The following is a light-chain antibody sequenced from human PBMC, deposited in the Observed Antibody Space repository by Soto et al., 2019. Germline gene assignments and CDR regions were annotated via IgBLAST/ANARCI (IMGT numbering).Light chain of an antibody. V-gene: IGKV3-15*01. Sequence: EIVMTQSPATLSVSPGERATLSCRASQSVSSNLAWYQQKPGQAPRLLIYGASTRATGIPARFSGSGSGTEFTLTINSLHSEDFAVYYCKQYNNWPYTFGQGTKLEIK. J-gene: IGKJ2*01. CDR3: KQYNNWPYT. CDR1: QSVSSN. CDR2: GAS.